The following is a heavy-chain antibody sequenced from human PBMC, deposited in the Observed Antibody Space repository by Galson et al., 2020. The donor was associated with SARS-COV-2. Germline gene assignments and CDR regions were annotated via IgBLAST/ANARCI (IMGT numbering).Heavy chain of an antibody. CDR1: GFTFSSYG. J-gene: IGHJ6*02. V-gene: IGHV3-30*18. D-gene: IGHD4-17*01. Sequence: TGGSLRLSCAASGFTFSSYGMHWVRQAPGKGLEWVAVISPDGSNKHYADSEKGRFIISRDNSKNTLYLQMNSRRAEDTALYYCAKDRYGGKSTRPYYYYGMDVWGQGTTVTASS. CDR2: ISPDGSNK. CDR3: AKDRYGGKSTRPYYYYGMDV.